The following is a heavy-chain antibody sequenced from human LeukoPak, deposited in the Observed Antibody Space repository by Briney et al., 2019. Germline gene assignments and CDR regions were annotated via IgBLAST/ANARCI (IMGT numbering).Heavy chain of an antibody. Sequence: SETLSLTCTVSGGSISSGSYYWSWIRQPAGKGLEWIERIYTSGSTNYNPSLKSRVTMSLDTSKNQFSLKLYSVTAADTAVYYCARGGPAAGRFDYWGQGTLVTVSS. D-gene: IGHD6-13*01. V-gene: IGHV4-61*02. CDR1: GGSISSGSYY. CDR2: IYTSGST. J-gene: IGHJ4*02. CDR3: ARGGPAAGRFDY.